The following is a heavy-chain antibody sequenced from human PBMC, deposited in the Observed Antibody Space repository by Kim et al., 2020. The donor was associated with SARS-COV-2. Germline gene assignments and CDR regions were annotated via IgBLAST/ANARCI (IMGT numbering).Heavy chain of an antibody. J-gene: IGHJ3*01. V-gene: IGHV3-23*01. CDR2: INAAFST. CDR3: VRRVEGAFVF. CDR1: GFAFSDYT. Sequence: GGSLRLSCAASGFAFSDYTMGWVRQAPGKGLEWVSVINAAFSTFHPDFLRGRFTISRDNSQTTVHLQISSQRAEDTALYFCVRRVEGAFVFWGQGTMVT.